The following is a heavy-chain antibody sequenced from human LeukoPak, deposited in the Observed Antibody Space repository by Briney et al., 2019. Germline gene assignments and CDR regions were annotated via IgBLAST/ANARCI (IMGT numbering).Heavy chain of an antibody. CDR1: GFTFSNYA. V-gene: IGHV3-23*01. J-gene: IGHJ6*02. CDR2: ISGSGGST. Sequence: GGSLRLSCAASGFTFSNYAMSWVRQAPGKGLEWVSGISGSGGSTYYVDSVKGRFTISRDYSKNTLYLQMNSLRAEDTAVYYCARDRWGYGMDVWGQGTRVIVSS. CDR3: ARDRWGYGMDV. D-gene: IGHD3-16*01.